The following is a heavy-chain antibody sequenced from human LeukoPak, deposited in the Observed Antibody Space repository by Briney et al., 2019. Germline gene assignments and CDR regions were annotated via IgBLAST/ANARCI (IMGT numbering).Heavy chain of an antibody. V-gene: IGHV1-2*02. J-gene: IGHJ4*02. Sequence: GASVKVSCKAAGYTFTGNYVRWARQAPGQGLEWMAWINPNSGDTRYVENFQGRVTVTRDTSITTAYMELSLLTSDDTAVYYCARDRGGNSFDYWGQGTLVTVSS. CDR3: ARDRGGNSFDY. CDR2: INPNSGDT. CDR1: GYTFTGNY. D-gene: IGHD4-23*01.